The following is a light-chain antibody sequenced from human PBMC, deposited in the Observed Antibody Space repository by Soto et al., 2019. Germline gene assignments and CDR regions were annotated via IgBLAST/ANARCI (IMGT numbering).Light chain of an antibody. CDR2: GAS. Sequence: EIVLTQAPGTRSLSPRDRATLSCRASQTVSNNYLAWCQQKPGQAPRVIMYGASRRATGIPDRFSGGGSGTDFTLTISRLEPDDFAVYFCPQYAGPPTPFGPGRLLEVK. CDR3: PQYAGPPTP. J-gene: IGKJ5*01. V-gene: IGKV3-20*01. CDR1: QTVSNNY.